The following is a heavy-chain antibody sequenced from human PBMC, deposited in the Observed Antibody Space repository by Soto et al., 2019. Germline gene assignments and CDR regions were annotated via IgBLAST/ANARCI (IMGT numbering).Heavy chain of an antibody. J-gene: IGHJ3*01. Sequence: QVQLVESGGGVVQPGRSLRLSCAASGFMFSSYGIHWVRQAPGRGLEWVAVISYGGTYKYYADSVKGRFTISRDNSENAISLQMNSLRPEDTAVYYWAKQYSDSVIGAFDVWGPGAMVTVSS. CDR2: ISYGGTYK. V-gene: IGHV3-30*18. D-gene: IGHD4-17*01. CDR3: AKQYSDSVIGAFDV. CDR1: GFMFSSYG.